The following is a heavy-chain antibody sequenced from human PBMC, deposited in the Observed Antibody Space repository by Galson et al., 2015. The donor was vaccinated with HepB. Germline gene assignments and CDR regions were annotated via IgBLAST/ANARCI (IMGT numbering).Heavy chain of an antibody. J-gene: IGHJ4*02. CDR1: GGSISSSTYY. D-gene: IGHD5-12*01. CDR2: IYYSGST. Sequence: TLSLTCTVSGGSISSSTYYWGWIRQPPGKGLEWIGSIYYSGSTYYNPSLKSRVTISVDTSKNRFSLKLSSVTAADTAVYYCAREGGRDIVAKAGFDYWGQGTLVTVSS. CDR3: AREGGRDIVAKAGFDY. V-gene: IGHV4-39*07.